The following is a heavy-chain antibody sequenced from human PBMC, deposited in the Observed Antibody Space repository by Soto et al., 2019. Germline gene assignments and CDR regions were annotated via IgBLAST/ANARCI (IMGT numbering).Heavy chain of an antibody. J-gene: IGHJ6*03. V-gene: IGHV4-31*02. Sequence: LCGGSISSGGYYWSWIRQHPGKGLEWIGYIYYSGSTYYNPSLKSRVTISVDTSKNQFSLKLSSVTAADTAVYYCARDHGTLPATYYYYYMDVWGKGTTVTVSS. D-gene: IGHD2-2*01. CDR3: ARDHGTLPATYYYYYMDV. CDR2: IYYSGST. CDR1: GGSISSGGYY.